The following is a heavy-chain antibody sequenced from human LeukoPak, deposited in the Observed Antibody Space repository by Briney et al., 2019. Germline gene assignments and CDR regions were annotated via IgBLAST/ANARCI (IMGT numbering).Heavy chain of an antibody. CDR3: ARAKRYCSGGSCYSGRFDP. V-gene: IGHV3-7*01. J-gene: IGHJ5*02. Sequence: GGSLRLSCAASGSTFSNYWMSWVRQAPGKGLEWVADIKQDGSEKYYVDSVKGRFTISRDNAKNSLYLQMNSLRAEETAMYYCARAKRYCSGGSCYSGRFDPWGQGTLVTVSS. D-gene: IGHD2-15*01. CDR1: GSTFSNYW. CDR2: IKQDGSEK.